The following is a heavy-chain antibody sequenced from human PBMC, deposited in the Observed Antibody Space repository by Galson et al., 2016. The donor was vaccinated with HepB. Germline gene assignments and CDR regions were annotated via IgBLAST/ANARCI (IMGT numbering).Heavy chain of an antibody. CDR2: IKSDGSST. Sequence: LRLSCAASGFTFSSYWMHWVRQAPGKGLVWVSRIKSDGSSTSYADSVKGRFTISRDNAKNTLYLQMNSLRADDTAVYYCARDLRSDWLPENWFDPWGQGTLVTVSS. J-gene: IGHJ5*02. V-gene: IGHV3-74*01. D-gene: IGHD3-9*01. CDR3: ARDLRSDWLPENWFDP. CDR1: GFTFSSYW.